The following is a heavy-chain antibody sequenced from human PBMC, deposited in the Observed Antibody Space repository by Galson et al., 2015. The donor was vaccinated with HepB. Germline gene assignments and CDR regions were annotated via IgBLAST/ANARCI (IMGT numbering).Heavy chain of an antibody. Sequence: SVKVSCKASGYTFTSYDINWVRQATGQGLEWMGWMNPNSGNTGYAQKFQGRVTMTRNTSISTAYMELSSLRSEDTAVYYCARGAYYDFWSGYLYGMDVWGQGTTATVSS. CDR1: GYTFTSYD. CDR3: ARGAYYDFWSGYLYGMDV. CDR2: MNPNSGNT. J-gene: IGHJ6*02. V-gene: IGHV1-8*01. D-gene: IGHD3-3*01.